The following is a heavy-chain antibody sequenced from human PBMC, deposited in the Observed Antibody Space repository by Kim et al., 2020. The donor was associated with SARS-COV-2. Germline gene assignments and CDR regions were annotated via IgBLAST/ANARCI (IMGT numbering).Heavy chain of an antibody. Sequence: SETLSLTCTVSGGSISSYYWSWIRQPPGKGLEWIGYIYYSGSTNYNPSLKSRVTISVDTSKNQFSLKLSSVTAADTAVYYCARGPWRGDWDVWGKGTTVT. D-gene: IGHD2-21*01. CDR1: GGSISSYY. CDR2: IYYSGST. J-gene: IGHJ6*03. CDR3: ARGPWRGDWDV. V-gene: IGHV4-59*08.